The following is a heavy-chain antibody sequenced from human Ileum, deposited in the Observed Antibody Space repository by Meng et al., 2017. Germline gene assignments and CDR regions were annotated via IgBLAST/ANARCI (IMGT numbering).Heavy chain of an antibody. CDR2: IFQTGNT. CDR1: GGSFSSGNW. J-gene: IGHJ1*01. Sequence: QMQLQESGPGLVKPSGTLSLTCGVSGGSFSSGNWWGWVRQPPGKGLEWIGEIFQTGNTNYNPSLQSRVSLSIDKSKNQFSLKVISVTAADTAVYYCVNYCSGGKCSPNEKTQHWGQGTLVTVSS. CDR3: VNYCSGGKCSPNEKTQH. V-gene: IGHV4-4*02. D-gene: IGHD2-15*01.